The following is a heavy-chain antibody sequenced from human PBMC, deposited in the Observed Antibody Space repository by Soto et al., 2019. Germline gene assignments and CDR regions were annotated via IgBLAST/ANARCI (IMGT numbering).Heavy chain of an antibody. CDR1: GGSISSGGYY. CDR3: ARDGPGRTGYFDY. J-gene: IGHJ4*02. V-gene: IGHV4-31*03. D-gene: IGHD1-1*01. Sequence: SETLSLTCTVSGGSISSGGYYWSWIRQQPGKGQEWIGYIYNSGSTYYNPSLKSRVTISVDTSKNQFSLKLSSVTAADTAVYYCARDGPGRTGYFDYWGQGTLVTVSS. CDR2: IYNSGST.